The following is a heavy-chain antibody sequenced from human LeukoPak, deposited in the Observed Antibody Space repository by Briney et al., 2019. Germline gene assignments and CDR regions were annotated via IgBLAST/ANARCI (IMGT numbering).Heavy chain of an antibody. CDR1: GSSISSGGYY. CDR3: ARGDSSGYSDY. CDR2: IYYSGTT. J-gene: IGHJ4*02. D-gene: IGHD3-22*01. V-gene: IGHV4-31*03. Sequence: SQTLSLTCTVSGSSISSGGYYWSWIRQHPGKGLEWIGYIYYSGTTYYNPSLKSRVTISVDTSKNQFSLKLSSVTAADTAVYYCARGDSSGYSDYWGQGTLVTVSS.